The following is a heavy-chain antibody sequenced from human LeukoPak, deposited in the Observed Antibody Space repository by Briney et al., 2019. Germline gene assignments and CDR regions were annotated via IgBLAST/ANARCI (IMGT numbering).Heavy chain of an antibody. V-gene: IGHV3-30*02. Sequence: PGGSLTLSCVASGFNFNNYDLHWVRQAPGKGLEWVAFIKFHGHETFYADSVEGRFTFSRDNSRNTLYLQMNSLRSEDTAVYYCARESERSGSYSTPSLAWGQGTTVTVSS. D-gene: IGHD1-26*01. CDR3: ARESERSGSYSTPSLA. J-gene: IGHJ6*02. CDR2: IKFHGHET. CDR1: GFNFNNYD.